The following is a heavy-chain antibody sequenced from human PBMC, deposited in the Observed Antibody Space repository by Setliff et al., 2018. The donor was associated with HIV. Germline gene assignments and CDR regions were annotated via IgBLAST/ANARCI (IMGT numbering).Heavy chain of an antibody. J-gene: IGHJ4*02. CDR2: IKGDGSET. CDR3: ARPFDQ. CDR1: GFTFNNYW. Sequence: VGSLRLSCESSGFTFNNYWMSWVRQAPGKRPEWVANIKGDGSETYYVDSVKGRFTISRDNAKNSLYLQMDSLRVEDTAVYYCARPFDQWGQGALVTVSS. V-gene: IGHV3-7*01.